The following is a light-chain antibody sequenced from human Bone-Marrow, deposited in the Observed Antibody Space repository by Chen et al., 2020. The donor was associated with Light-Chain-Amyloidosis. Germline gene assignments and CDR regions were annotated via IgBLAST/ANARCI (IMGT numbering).Light chain of an antibody. CDR1: SRDVGSYNL. J-gene: IGLJ3*02. CDR3: CSYAGSSTFGV. CDR2: EGS. Sequence: SALTQPASVSGSPGQSITISCTGTSRDVGSYNLVSWYQQHPGKAPKLMIYEGSKRPSGVSNRFSGSKSGNTASLTISGLQAEDEADYYCCSYAGSSTFGVFGGGTKLTVL. V-gene: IGLV2-23*03.